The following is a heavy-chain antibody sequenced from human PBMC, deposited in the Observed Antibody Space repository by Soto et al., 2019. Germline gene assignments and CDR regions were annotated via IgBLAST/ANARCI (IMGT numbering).Heavy chain of an antibody. CDR2: IYYSGST. CDR1: GGSISSSSYY. D-gene: IGHD5-12*01. V-gene: IGHV4-39*01. J-gene: IGHJ6*02. Sequence: SETLSLTCTVSGGSISSSSYYWGWIRQPPGKGLEWIGSIYYSGSTYYNPSLKSRVTISVDTSRNQFSLKLSSVTAADTAVYYCARTFYSGYDAYYYYYGMDVWGQGTTVTVSS. CDR3: ARTFYSGYDAYYYYYGMDV.